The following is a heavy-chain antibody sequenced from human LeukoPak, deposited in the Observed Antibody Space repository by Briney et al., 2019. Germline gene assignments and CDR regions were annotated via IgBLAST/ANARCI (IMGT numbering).Heavy chain of an antibody. CDR2: ISAYNGNT. CDR1: GYTFTSSG. D-gene: IGHD3-22*01. Sequence: ASVKVSCKPSGYTFTSSGTSWVRAAPEQGLWCMGWISAYNGNTNYAQKLQGRVTMTTDTSTSTAYMELRSLRSDDTAVYYCARVIVESEYYYDSSGYRANWFDPWGQGTLVTVSS. CDR3: ARVIVESEYYYDSSGYRANWFDP. V-gene: IGHV1-18*01. J-gene: IGHJ5*02.